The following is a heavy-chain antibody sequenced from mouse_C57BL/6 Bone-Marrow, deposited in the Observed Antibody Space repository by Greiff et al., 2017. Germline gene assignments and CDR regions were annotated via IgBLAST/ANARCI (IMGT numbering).Heavy chain of an antibody. CDR1: GFTFTDYY. D-gene: IGHD1-1*01. V-gene: IGHV7-3*01. J-gene: IGHJ4*01. CDR2: IRNKANGYTT. Sequence: EVQLVESGGGLVQPGGSLSLSCAASGFTFTDYYMSWVRQPPGKALEWLGFIRNKANGYTTEYSASVKGRFTISRDNSQSILYLQMNALRAEDSATYYCARAYYYGTPDAMDYWGQGTSVTVSS. CDR3: ARAYYYGTPDAMDY.